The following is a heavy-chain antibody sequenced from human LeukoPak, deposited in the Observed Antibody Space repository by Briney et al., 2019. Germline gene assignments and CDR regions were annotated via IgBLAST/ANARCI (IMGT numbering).Heavy chain of an antibody. V-gene: IGHV2-5*01. J-gene: IGHJ4*02. Sequence: SGPTLVNPTQTLTLTCTFSGFSLTTAGVGVGWIRQPPGKALEWLALIYWINDNRYSPSLRARLTITKDTSKNQVVLTMTKMDPVDTATYYCAHYGDYRFLYYFDFWGQGTLVTVSS. D-gene: IGHD4-17*01. CDR2: IYWINDN. CDR1: GFSLTTAGVG. CDR3: AHYGDYRFLYYFDF.